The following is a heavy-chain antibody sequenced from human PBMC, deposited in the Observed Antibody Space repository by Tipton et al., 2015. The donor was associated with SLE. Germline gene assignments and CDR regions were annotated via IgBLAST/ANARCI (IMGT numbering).Heavy chain of an antibody. D-gene: IGHD3-3*02. J-gene: IGHJ4*02. CDR3: AGGLAARLGVDC. CDR1: GYSITSGHY. CDR2: FYHSGNT. V-gene: IGHV4-38-2*01. Sequence: TLSLTCAVSGYSITSGHYWGWIRQPPGKGLEWIGSFYHSGNTYYNPSLKSRVTISMDTSMSQFSLKLSSVTAADTAVYYCAGGLAARLGVDCWGQGTLVTVSS.